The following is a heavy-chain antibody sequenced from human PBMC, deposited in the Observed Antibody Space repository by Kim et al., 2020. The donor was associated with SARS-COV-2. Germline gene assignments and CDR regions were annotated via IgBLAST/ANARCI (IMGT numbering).Heavy chain of an antibody. Sequence: GGSLRLSCAASGFTFSSYSMNWVRQAPGKGLEWVSFISSSSSYIYYADSVKGRFTISRDNAKNSLYLQMNSLRAEDTAVYYCARDRGVSNYDFWSGPKAGMDVWGQGTTVTVSS. CDR3: ARDRGVSNYDFWSGPKAGMDV. D-gene: IGHD3-3*01. V-gene: IGHV3-21*01. J-gene: IGHJ6*02. CDR1: GFTFSSYS. CDR2: ISSSSSYI.